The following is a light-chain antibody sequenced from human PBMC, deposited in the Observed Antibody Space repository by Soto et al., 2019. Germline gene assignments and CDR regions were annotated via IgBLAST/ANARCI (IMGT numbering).Light chain of an antibody. CDR2: VGTGGMVG. Sequence: QPVLTQPPSASASLGASVTLTCTLSSGYSNYKVDWSQQRPGKGTRLEMRVGTGGMVGSKGDGIPDRFSVLGSGLHRYLTIKNIQEEDESDYHGGADHGSGSNFLVVFGGGTKLTVL. J-gene: IGLJ2*01. CDR1: SGYSNYK. V-gene: IGLV9-49*01. CDR3: GADHGSGSNFLVV.